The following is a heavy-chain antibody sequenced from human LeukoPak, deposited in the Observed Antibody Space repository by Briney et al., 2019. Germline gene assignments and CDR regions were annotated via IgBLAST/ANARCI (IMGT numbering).Heavy chain of an antibody. D-gene: IGHD1-1*01. J-gene: IGHJ6*03. CDR2: INQDGSQK. V-gene: IGHV3-7*01. Sequence: GGSLRLSCAASGFTFSIYWMSWVRQAPGKGLEWVANINQDGSQKYYVDSVKGRFTISRDNAKNSFFLQMSSLRAEDTSVYYCATANWNYYYYYMDVWGKGTTVTVSS. CDR3: ATANWNYYYYYMDV. CDR1: GFTFSIYW.